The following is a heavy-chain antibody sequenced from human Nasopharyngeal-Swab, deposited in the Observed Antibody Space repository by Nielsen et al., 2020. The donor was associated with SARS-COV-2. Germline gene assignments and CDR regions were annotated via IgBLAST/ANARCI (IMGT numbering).Heavy chain of an antibody. CDR1: GFTFGSFG. CDR3: ARQDRFYYYLDV. D-gene: IGHD3-3*01. V-gene: IGHV3-21*01. J-gene: IGHJ6*03. CDR2: ISPSSGYI. Sequence: GGSLRLSCAGSGFTFGSFGTTWVRQAPGKGLEWVSYISPSSGYIYYAESLKGRITISRDNGKNSVYLLMNSLRADDTAVYFCARQDRFYYYLDVWGKGTTVTVSS.